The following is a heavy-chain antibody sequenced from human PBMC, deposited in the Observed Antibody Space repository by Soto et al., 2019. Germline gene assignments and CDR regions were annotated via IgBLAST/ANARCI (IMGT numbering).Heavy chain of an antibody. Sequence: EVQLVESGGGLVQPGGSLRLSCAASGFTFSHYSMNWVRQAPGKGLEWVSYISNSSYTMNYANSVKGRFTISRDNAKNALYLQMNSLRDEDTAVYYCARDVDYWGQGTLVTVSS. V-gene: IGHV3-48*02. J-gene: IGHJ4*02. CDR2: ISNSSYTM. CDR3: ARDVDY. CDR1: GFTFSHYS.